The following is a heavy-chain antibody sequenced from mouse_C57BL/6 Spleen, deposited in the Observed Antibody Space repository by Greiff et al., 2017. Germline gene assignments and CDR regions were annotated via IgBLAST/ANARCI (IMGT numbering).Heavy chain of an antibody. V-gene: IGHV1-55*01. Sequence: QVHVKQSGAELVKPGASVKMSCKASGYTFTSYWITWVKQRPGQGLEWIGDIYPGSGSTNSTEKFKSKATLTVVTSSRTASMQLSSLTSEDSAVYYCARGNYYGSSPYYAMGYWGQGTSVTVST. CDR2: IYPGSGST. CDR3: ARGNYYGSSPYYAMGY. J-gene: IGHJ4*01. D-gene: IGHD1-1*01. CDR1: GYTFTSYW.